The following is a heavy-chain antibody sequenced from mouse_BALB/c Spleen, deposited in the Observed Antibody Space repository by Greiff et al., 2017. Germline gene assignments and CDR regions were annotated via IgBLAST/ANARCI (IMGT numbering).Heavy chain of an antibody. J-gene: IGHJ4*01. CDR1: GFTFSDYY. CDR3: ARGDYDEEDAMDY. CDR2: ISDGGSYT. D-gene: IGHD2-4*01. V-gene: IGHV5-4*02. Sequence: EVKLMESGGGLVKPGGSLKLSCAASGFTFSDYYMYWVRQTPEKRLEWVATISDGGSYTYYPDSVKGRFTISRDNAKNNLYLQMSSLKSEDTAMYYCARGDYDEEDAMDYWGQGTSVTVSS.